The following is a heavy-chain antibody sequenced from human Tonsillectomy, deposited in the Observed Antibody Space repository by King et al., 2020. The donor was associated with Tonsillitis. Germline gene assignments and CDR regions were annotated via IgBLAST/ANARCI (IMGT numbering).Heavy chain of an antibody. Sequence: QMQLQESGPGLVKPSETLSLTCTVSGGSISSSSYYWGWIRQPPGKGLEWIGSIYYRGSTYYNPSLKSRVTISVDTSKNQFSLKLSSVTAADTAVYYCARWGGYSYGFFWGQGTLVTVSS. CDR1: GGSISSSSYY. D-gene: IGHD5-18*01. CDR2: IYYRGST. V-gene: IGHV4-39*01. CDR3: ARWGGYSYGFF. J-gene: IGHJ4*02.